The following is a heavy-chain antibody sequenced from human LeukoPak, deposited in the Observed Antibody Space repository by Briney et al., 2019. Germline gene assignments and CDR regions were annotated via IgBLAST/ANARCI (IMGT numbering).Heavy chain of an antibody. V-gene: IGHV3-21*01. CDR3: ARELGDYVWGRAFDY. CDR1: GFTFSSYS. D-gene: IGHD3-16*01. CDR2: ISSSSYI. J-gene: IGHJ4*02. Sequence: PGGSLRLSCAASGFTFSSYSMNWVRQAPGKGLEWVSSISSSSYIYYADSVKGRFTISRDNSKNTLYLQMNSLRAEDTAVYYCARELGDYVWGRAFDYWGQGTLVTVSS.